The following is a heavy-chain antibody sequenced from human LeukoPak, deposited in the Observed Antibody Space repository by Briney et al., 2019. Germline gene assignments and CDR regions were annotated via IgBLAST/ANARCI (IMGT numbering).Heavy chain of an antibody. Sequence: QPGGSLSLSCAASGFPFSNFWMRWLPQAPGKGLEGLGNLKEDGSEKYYVDSVKGRFTVSRDNARNSLYLQMNSLRAEDTAVYYCASGRQLGYWGQGTLVTVSS. CDR1: GFPFSNFW. V-gene: IGHV3-7*01. CDR3: ASGRQLGY. J-gene: IGHJ4*02. CDR2: LKEDGSEK. D-gene: IGHD6-13*01.